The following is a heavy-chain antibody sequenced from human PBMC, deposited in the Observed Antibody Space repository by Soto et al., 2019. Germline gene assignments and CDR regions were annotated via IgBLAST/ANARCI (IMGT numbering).Heavy chain of an antibody. CDR3: ARHRGCSSTSCYRYFDF. CDR1: GCSINNYY. D-gene: IGHD2-2*01. V-gene: IGHV4-59*08. J-gene: IGHJ4*02. Sequence: SETLSLTCTVSGCSINNYYWSWIRQPPGKGLEWIGYIYYSGSTNYNPSLKSRVTISVDTSKNQFSLKLSSVTAADTAVYYCARHRGCSSTSCYRYFDFCGQGTLVTVSS. CDR2: IYYSGST.